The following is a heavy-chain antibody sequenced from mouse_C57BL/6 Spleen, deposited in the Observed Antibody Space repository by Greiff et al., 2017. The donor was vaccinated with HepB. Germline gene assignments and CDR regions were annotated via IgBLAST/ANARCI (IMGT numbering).Heavy chain of an antibody. CDR1: GYTFTSYW. Sequence: QVQLQQPGTELVKPGASVKLSCKASGYTFTSYWMHWVKQRPGQGLEWIGNINPSNGGTNYNEKFKSKATLTVDKSSSTAYMQLSSLTSEDSAVYSCARERYYGTLVDYWGQGTTLTVSS. J-gene: IGHJ2*01. V-gene: IGHV1-53*01. CDR2: INPSNGGT. CDR3: ARERYYGTLVDY. D-gene: IGHD1-2*01.